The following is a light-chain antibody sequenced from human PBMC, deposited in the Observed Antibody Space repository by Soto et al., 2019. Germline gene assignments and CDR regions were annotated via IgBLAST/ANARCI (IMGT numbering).Light chain of an antibody. CDR1: QSVRTY. V-gene: IGKV3-11*01. J-gene: IGKJ5*01. CDR2: DAS. Sequence: IVLTQSPVTLSVSPVEIWTLSWRASQSVRTYLAWYQVKPGQAPRLLIYDASRRASGVPARFSGSGSGTDFTLTISSLEPEDFALYYCQQRNTWPPITFGQGTRLEIK. CDR3: QQRNTWPPIT.